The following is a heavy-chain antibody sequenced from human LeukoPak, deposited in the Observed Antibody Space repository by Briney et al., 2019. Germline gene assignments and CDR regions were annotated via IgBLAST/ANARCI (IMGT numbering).Heavy chain of an antibody. CDR2: ISPSGGTT. CDR1: GYTFTGYY. J-gene: IGHJ5*02. CDR3: ARELLPAVTEGWFDP. Sequence: ASVKVSCKASGYTFTGYYMHWVRQAPGQGLEWMGIISPSGGTTSYAQKFQGRVTMTRDTSTSTVYMELSSLRSEDTAVYYCARELLPAVTEGWFDPWGQGTLVTVSS. V-gene: IGHV1-46*01. D-gene: IGHD2-2*01.